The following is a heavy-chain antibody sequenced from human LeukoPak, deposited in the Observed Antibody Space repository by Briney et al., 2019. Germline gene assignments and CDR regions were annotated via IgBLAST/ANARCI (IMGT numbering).Heavy chain of an antibody. D-gene: IGHD6-13*01. V-gene: IGHV4-34*01. CDR3: ARDYAGSSSWNWFDP. CDR2: INHSGST. Sequence: PSETLSLTCAVYGGSFSGYYWSWICQPPGKGLEWIGEINHSGSTNYNPSLKSRVTISVDTSKNQFSLKLSSVTAADTAVYYCARDYAGSSSWNWFDPWGQGTLVTVSS. CDR1: GGSFSGYY. J-gene: IGHJ5*02.